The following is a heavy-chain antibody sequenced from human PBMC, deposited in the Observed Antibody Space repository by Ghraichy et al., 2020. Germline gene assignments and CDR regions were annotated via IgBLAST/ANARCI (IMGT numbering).Heavy chain of an antibody. Sequence: GGSLRLSCAGFGFRFSSYGMSWVRQAPGKGLEWVAAISGSGGRTHYGESVKGRFIISRDNSRDTLSLQMSSLRAEDTAVYYCARDWDFYDSSGNPNFFDYWSQGTLVTVSS. V-gene: IGHV3-23*01. CDR3: ARDWDFYDSSGNPNFFDY. D-gene: IGHD3-22*01. CDR2: ISGSGGRT. J-gene: IGHJ4*02. CDR1: GFRFSSYG.